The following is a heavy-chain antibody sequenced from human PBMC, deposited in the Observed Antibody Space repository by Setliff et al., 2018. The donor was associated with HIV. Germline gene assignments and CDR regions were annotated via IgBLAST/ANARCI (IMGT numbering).Heavy chain of an antibody. D-gene: IGHD2-15*01. Sequence: GGSLRLSCAASGFTFDDYGMSWVRQAPGKGLEWVSGINWNGGSTGYADSVKGRFTISRDNAKNSLYLQMNSLRAEDTAVYYCARAGVVEGYYYYYYMDVWGKGTTVTVSS. CDR1: GFTFDDYG. V-gene: IGHV3-20*04. CDR3: ARAGVVEGYYYYYYMDV. CDR2: INWNGGST. J-gene: IGHJ6*03.